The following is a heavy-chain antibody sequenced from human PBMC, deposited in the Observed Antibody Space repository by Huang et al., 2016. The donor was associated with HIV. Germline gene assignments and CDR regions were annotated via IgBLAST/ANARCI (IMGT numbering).Heavy chain of an antibody. CDR3: ARILMYYNSSGYGFDY. CDR1: GGSFSGYY. J-gene: IGHJ4*02. D-gene: IGHD3-22*01. CDR2: INHSGST. Sequence: QVQLQQWGAGLLKPSETLSLTCAFYGGSFSGYYWSWIRQPPGKGLEWSGEINHSGSTNYNPSLKSRGTISVDTSKNQFSLKLSSVTAADTAVYYCARILMYYNSSGYGFDYWGQGTLVTVSS. V-gene: IGHV4-34*01.